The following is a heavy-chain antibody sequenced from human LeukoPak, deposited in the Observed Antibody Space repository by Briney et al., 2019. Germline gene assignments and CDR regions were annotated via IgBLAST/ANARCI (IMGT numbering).Heavy chain of an antibody. CDR3: ARDRYYGSGRWKTFDI. J-gene: IGHJ3*02. V-gene: IGHV1-2*02. CDR2: INPNTGGT. D-gene: IGHD3-10*01. CDR1: GYSFTAYY. Sequence: GASVKVSCKASGYSFTAYYIHWVRQAPGQGLEWMGWINPNTGGTNYAQKFQGRVTMTRDTSFSTAYMELSRLRSDDTAMFYCARDRYYGSGRWKTFDIWGQGTMVTVSS.